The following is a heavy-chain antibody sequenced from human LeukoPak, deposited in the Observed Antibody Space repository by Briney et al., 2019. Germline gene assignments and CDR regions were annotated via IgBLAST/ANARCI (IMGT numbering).Heavy chain of an antibody. CDR1: GGTFSSYA. CDR2: IIPIFGTA. Sequence: GSSVKVSCKASGGTFSSYAISWVRQAPGQGLEWMGGIIPIFGTANYAQKFQGRVTITTDESTSTAYMELSSLRSEDTAVYYCARASHSYYYDSSGYYLLGYWGREPWSPSPQ. V-gene: IGHV1-69*05. CDR3: ARASHSYYYDSSGYYLLGY. D-gene: IGHD3-22*01. J-gene: IGHJ4*02.